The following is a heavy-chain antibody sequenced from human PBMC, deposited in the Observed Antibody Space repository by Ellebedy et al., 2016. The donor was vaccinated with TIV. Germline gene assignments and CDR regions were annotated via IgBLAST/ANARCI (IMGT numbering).Heavy chain of an antibody. CDR3: AEEGNLGDAFDI. V-gene: IGHV3-23*01. CDR2: ISGSGGST. D-gene: IGHD2-21*01. CDR1: GFTFSSYA. J-gene: IGHJ3*02. Sequence: PGGSLRLSCAASGFTFSSYAMSWVRQAPGKGLEWVSTISGSGGSTYYADSVKGRFTISRDNSKNTLYLQMNSLRAEDTAVYYCAEEGNLGDAFDIWGQGTMVTVSS.